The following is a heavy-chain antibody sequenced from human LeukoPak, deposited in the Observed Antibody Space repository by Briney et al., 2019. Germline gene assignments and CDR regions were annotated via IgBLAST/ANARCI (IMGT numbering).Heavy chain of an antibody. CDR2: IIPIFGTA. Sequence: GASVKVSCKASGGTFSSYAISWVRQAPGQGLEWMGGIIPIFGTANYAQKFQGRVTITADESTSTAYMELSSLRSEDTAVYYCAGDISNVGDYWGQGTLVTVSS. CDR1: GGTFSSYA. J-gene: IGHJ4*02. D-gene: IGHD1-26*01. CDR3: AGDISNVGDY. V-gene: IGHV1-69*13.